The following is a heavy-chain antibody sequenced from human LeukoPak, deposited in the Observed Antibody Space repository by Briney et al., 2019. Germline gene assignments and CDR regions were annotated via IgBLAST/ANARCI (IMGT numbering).Heavy chain of an antibody. Sequence: KPSETLSLTCTVSGGSFSSYHWTWLRQSAGKGLEWIGRIHTRGTFNYNPSLQSRFTMSVDTTKNHFSLKVISVTAADTAVYYCARESTTVGAIGAFDIWGQGTMVTVSS. CDR2: IHTRGTF. V-gene: IGHV4-4*07. CDR3: ARESTTVGAIGAFDI. D-gene: IGHD1-26*01. J-gene: IGHJ3*02. CDR1: GGSFSSYH.